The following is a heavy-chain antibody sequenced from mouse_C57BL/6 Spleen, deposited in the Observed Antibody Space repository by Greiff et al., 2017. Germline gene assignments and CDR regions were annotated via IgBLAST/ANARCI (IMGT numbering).Heavy chain of an antibody. D-gene: IGHD3-2*02. V-gene: IGHV1-52*01. CDR3: ARTRLSWMDY. Sequence: VQLQQSGAELVRPGSSVKLSCKASGYTFTSYWMHWVKQRPIQGLEWIGNIDPSDSETHYNQKFKDKATLTVDKSSSTAYMQLSSLTSEDSAVYYCARTRLSWMDYWGQGTSVTVSS. J-gene: IGHJ4*01. CDR2: IDPSDSET. CDR1: GYTFTSYW.